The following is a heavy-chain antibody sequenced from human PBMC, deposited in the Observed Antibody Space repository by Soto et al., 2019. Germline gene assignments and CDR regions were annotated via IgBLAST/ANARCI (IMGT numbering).Heavy chain of an antibody. V-gene: IGHV3-49*04. CDR1: GFTFEDHA. J-gene: IGHJ6*02. CDR2: IRGSTYGSTT. Sequence: GGSLRLSCTFSGFTFEDHALTWVRQAPGKGLQWLGYIRGSTYGSTTEYDPSVRGRIIISSDDSKSIGYLQMNSPKGEDTAVYDCARDRDFYRLDFWGQGTTVTVSS. CDR3: ARDRDFYRLDF.